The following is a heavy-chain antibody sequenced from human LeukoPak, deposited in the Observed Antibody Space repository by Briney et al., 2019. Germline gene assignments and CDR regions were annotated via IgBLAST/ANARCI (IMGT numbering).Heavy chain of an antibody. V-gene: IGHV4-34*01. D-gene: IGHD3-22*01. CDR1: GGSFSGYY. CDR3: ARGAQTYYDKAPVDY. Sequence: MTSETLSLTCAVYGGSFSGYYWSWIRQPPGKGLEWIGEINHSGSTNYNPSLKSRVTISVDTSKNQFSLKLSSVTAADTAVYYCARGAQTYYDKAPVDYWGQGTLVTVSS. CDR2: INHSGST. J-gene: IGHJ4*02.